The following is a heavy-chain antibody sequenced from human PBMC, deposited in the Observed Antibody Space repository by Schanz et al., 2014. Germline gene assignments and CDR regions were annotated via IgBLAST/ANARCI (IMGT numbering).Heavy chain of an antibody. V-gene: IGHV3-48*01. CDR1: EFSFSSFG. J-gene: IGHJ4*02. Sequence: EVQLVESGGGLVQPRGSLRLSCAASEFSFSSFGMNWVRQAPGKGLEWVSYISSSSSTIYYADSVKARFTISRDNSKNSVSLQMDSLRPEDTAVYFCAKDLHSNSGNYYSYYFDSWGPGALVTVSS. CDR3: AKDLHSNSGNYYSYYFDS. CDR2: ISSSSSTI. D-gene: IGHD3-10*01.